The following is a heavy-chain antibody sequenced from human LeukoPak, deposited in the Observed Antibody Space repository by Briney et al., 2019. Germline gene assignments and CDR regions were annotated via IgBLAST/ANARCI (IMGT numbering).Heavy chain of an antibody. D-gene: IGHD3-3*01. CDR1: GFTFSRHG. V-gene: IGHV3-30*03. Sequence: GRSLRLSCAPCGFTFSRHGMHWVRQAPGKGLEWVAIISNDGSRKYYAHSVEGRFTISRDNSKNTLYLQMDSLRAEDTAVYYCARDRAWNYFDYWGQGTLVTVSS. CDR3: ARDRAWNYFDY. CDR2: ISNDGSRK. J-gene: IGHJ4*02.